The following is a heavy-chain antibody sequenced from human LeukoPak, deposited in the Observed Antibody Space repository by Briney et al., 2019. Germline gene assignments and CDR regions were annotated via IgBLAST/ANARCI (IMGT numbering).Heavy chain of an antibody. CDR2: IYYSGST. CDR3: TSLGDTAMDIDY. Sequence: SETLSLTCTVSGGSISSYYWSWIRQPPGKGLEWIGHIYYSGSTNYNPSLKSRVTISVDTSKNQFSLKLSSVTAADTAVYYCTSLGDTAMDIDYWGQGTLVTVSS. J-gene: IGHJ4*02. CDR1: GGSISSYY. V-gene: IGHV4-59*01. D-gene: IGHD5-18*01.